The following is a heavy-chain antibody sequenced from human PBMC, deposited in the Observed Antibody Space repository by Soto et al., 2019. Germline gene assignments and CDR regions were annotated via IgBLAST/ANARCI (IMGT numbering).Heavy chain of an antibody. CDR1: GFTFSSYA. D-gene: IGHD6-19*01. V-gene: IGHV3-23*01. Sequence: GSLRLSCAASGFTFSSYAMAWVRQAPGEGLEWVSGISGSAGNTYYADSVKGRFTISRDNSKNTLYLQMSSLRAEDTAVYYCARSRGWLVPQTRDYYYMDVWGKGTTVTSP. J-gene: IGHJ6*03. CDR2: ISGSAGNT. CDR3: ARSRGWLVPQTRDYYYMDV.